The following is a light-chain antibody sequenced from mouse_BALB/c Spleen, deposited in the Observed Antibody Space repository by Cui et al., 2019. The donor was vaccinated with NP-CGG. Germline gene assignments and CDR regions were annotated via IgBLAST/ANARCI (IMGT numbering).Light chain of an antibody. CDR1: TGAVTTINY. V-gene: IGLV1*01. CDR3: ALWYSNHWV. CDR2: GTN. J-gene: IGLJ1*01. Sequence: QAVLTQESALTTSPGEKVTLTCRSSTGAVTTINYANWVQEKPDHLFTGLIGGTNNRVPGVPARFSGSLIGDKAALTITGAQTEDEAIYFCALWYSNHWVFGGGTKLTVL.